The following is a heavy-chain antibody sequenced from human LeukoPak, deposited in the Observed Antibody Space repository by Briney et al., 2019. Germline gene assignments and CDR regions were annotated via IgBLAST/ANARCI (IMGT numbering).Heavy chain of an antibody. CDR3: LGSNP. J-gene: IGHJ5*02. CDR1: GFTFSSYA. CDR2: ISYDGSNK. Sequence: LSGGSLRLSCAASGFTFSSYAMHWVRQAPGKGLEWVAVISYDGSNKYYADSVKGRFTISRDNSKNTLYLQMNSLRAEDTAVYYCLGSNPWGQGTLVTVSS. V-gene: IGHV3-30*04. D-gene: IGHD3-10*01.